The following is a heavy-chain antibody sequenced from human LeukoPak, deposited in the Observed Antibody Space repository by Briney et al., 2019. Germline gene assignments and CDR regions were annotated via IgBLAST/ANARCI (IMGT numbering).Heavy chain of an antibody. CDR3: ARGDYDDSGAWYFDL. V-gene: IGHV4-4*07. D-gene: IGHD3-3*01. J-gene: IGHJ2*01. CDR1: GGSISSYY. Sequence: SETLSLTCTVSGGSISSYYWSWIRQPAGKGLEWIGRMHTSGSTNYNPSLKSRVTMSVDTSKNQFSLKLSSVTAADTAVYYCARGDYDDSGAWYFDLWGRGTLVTVSS. CDR2: MHTSGST.